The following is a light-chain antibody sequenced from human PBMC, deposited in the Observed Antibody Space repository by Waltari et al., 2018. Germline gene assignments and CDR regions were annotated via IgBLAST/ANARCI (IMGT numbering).Light chain of an antibody. CDR1: YSNIGRNA. Sequence: QSVLTQPPSASGTPGQRVTISCSGSYSNIGRNAVNWYQQLPETAPKLLIYTDNQRPLGGPDRFSGSKAGTSASLAISGLQSEDEADYHCATWDDSLNAWVFGGGTKVTVL. J-gene: IGLJ3*02. CDR2: TDN. CDR3: ATWDDSLNAWV. V-gene: IGLV1-44*01.